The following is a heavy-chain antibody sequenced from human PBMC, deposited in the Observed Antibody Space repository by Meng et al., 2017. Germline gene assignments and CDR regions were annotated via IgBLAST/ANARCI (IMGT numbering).Heavy chain of an antibody. Sequence: QVPLAESGPGLVQRSGTPSLPCAVSGGSISSSNVWSWVRQPPGKGLEWIGEIYHSGSTNYNPSLKSRVTISVDKSENQFSLKLSSVTAADTAVYYCARDGRSWDWGQGTLVTVSS. J-gene: IGHJ4*02. D-gene: IGHD7-27*01. CDR3: ARDGRSWD. CDR2: IYHSGST. CDR1: GGSISSSNV. V-gene: IGHV4-4*02.